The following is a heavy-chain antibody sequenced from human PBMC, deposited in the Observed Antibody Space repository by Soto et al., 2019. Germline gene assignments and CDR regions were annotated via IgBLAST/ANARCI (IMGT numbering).Heavy chain of an antibody. D-gene: IGHD6-19*01. Sequence: QVQLLESGGGVVQPGRSLRLSCAASGFTFTDSGMHWARQTPGKGLEWVAFVSYDGSATSYADSVKGRFTISRDISTNTLFLQMSSLRPEDTAVYYCAKDRDGDSGWPDNFDYWGQGTLVTVSS. CDR3: AKDRDGDSGWPDNFDY. J-gene: IGHJ4*02. CDR2: VSYDGSAT. V-gene: IGHV3-30*18. CDR1: GFTFTDSG.